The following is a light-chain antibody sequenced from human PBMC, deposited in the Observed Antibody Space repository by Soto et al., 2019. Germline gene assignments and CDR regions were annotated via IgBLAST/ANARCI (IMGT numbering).Light chain of an antibody. J-gene: IGKJ1*01. CDR3: QQYNSYSRT. Sequence: DIQMTQSPSSLSASVGDRVTITCRASQSISRYLNWYQQKPGKAPRLLIYAASSLQGGVPSTFSGTGSGTDFTLTISSLQPEDFATYYCQQYNSYSRTFGQGTKVDIK. CDR2: AAS. V-gene: IGKV1-39*01. CDR1: QSISRY.